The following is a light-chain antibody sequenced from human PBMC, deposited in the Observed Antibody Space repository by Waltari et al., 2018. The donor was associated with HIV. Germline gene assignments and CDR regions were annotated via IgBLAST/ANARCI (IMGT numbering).Light chain of an antibody. CDR3: QVWDDTTAV. Sequence: SYELTQPLSVSVALGQTATLTCGGSNIGTKNVHWYQQKPGQAPVLVIYRDFNRPSGIPERFSGSNSGNTATLTISRAQAGDEADFYCQVWDDTTAVFGGGTKLTVL. CDR1: NIGTKN. CDR2: RDF. J-gene: IGLJ3*02. V-gene: IGLV3-9*01.